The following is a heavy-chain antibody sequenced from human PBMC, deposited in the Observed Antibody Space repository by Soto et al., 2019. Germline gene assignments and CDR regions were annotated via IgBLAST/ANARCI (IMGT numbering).Heavy chain of an antibody. CDR1: GGSISSSNW. V-gene: IGHV4-4*02. CDR2: IYHSGST. D-gene: IGHD3-3*01. Sequence: SETLSLTCAVSGGSISSSNWWSWVRQPPGKGLEWIGEIYHSGSTNYNPSLKSRVTISVDKSKNQFSLKLSSVTAADTAVYYFSTLLRFLEWRFDYCGQGTLVTVSS. J-gene: IGHJ4*02. CDR3: STLLRFLEWRFDY.